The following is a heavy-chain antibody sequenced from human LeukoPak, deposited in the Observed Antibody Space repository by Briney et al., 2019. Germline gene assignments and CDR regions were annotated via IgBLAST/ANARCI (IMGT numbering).Heavy chain of an antibody. V-gene: IGHV1-18*01. J-gene: IGHJ4*02. CDR1: GYSFSNYG. CDR3: ARASDISWPFEN. D-gene: IGHD6-13*01. CDR2: ISEKNGNT. Sequence: ASVKVSCKTSGYSFSNYGIVWVRQAPGQGLEWMGWISEKNGNTKNSQTAQGRVTTTTDSATNIAYLELRSLRSDDTAAYYCARASDISWPFENCGQGTRVTVSS.